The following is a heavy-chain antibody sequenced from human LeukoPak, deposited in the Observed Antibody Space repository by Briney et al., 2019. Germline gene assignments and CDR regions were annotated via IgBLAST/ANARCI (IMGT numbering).Heavy chain of an antibody. CDR2: IFHSGNT. V-gene: IGHV4-30-2*01. CDR1: GGSSSSGGDY. Sequence: PSETLSLTCTVSGGSSSSGGDYWSWIRQPPEKGLEWIGYIFHSGNTYYNPSLKSRVTISIDRSKNQFSLKLSSVTAADTAVYYCTRDFRPGSWGSNWFDPWGQGTLVTVSS. CDR3: TRDFRPGSWGSNWFDP. J-gene: IGHJ5*02. D-gene: IGHD3-16*01.